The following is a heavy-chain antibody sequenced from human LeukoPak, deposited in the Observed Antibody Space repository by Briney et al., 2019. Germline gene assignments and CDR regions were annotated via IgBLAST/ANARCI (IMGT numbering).Heavy chain of an antibody. V-gene: IGHV3-74*01. Sequence: PGGSLRLSCAASGFTFSNYWMHWVRQAPGKGLVWVSQINNDGSTTRYADSVKGRFTISRNNAENTLYLQMNSLRAEDTAVYYCARERLLNYYDFFDYWGQGTLVTVSS. J-gene: IGHJ4*02. D-gene: IGHD3-22*01. CDR3: ARERLLNYYDFFDY. CDR1: GFTFSNYW. CDR2: INNDGSTT.